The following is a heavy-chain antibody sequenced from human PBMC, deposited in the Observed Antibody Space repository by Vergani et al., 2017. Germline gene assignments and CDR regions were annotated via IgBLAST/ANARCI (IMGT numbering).Heavy chain of an antibody. J-gene: IGHJ2*01. CDR3: AKDEIAAAGTGVEGYFDL. D-gene: IGHD6-13*01. V-gene: IGHV3-21*04. Sequence: EVQLVESGGGLVKPGGSLRLSCAASGFTFSSYSMNWVRQAPGKGLEWVSAISGSGGSTYYADSVKGRFTISRDNSKNSLYLQMNSLRTEDTALYYCAKDEIAAAGTGVEGYFDLWGRGTLVTVSS. CDR1: GFTFSSYS. CDR2: ISGSGGST.